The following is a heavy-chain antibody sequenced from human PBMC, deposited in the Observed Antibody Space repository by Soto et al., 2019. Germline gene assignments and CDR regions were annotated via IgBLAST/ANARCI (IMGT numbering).Heavy chain of an antibody. V-gene: IGHV4-34*01. J-gene: IGHJ5*02. CDR1: GGSFSGYY. CDR2: INHSGST. D-gene: IGHD2-2*01. CDR3: ARGYVVVPAAMLTGYNWFDP. Sequence: SETLSLTCAVYGGSFSGYYWSWIRQPPGKGLEWIGEINHSGSTNYNPSLKSRVTISVDTSKNQFSLKLSSVTAADTAVYYCARGYVVVPAAMLTGYNWFDPWGQGTLVTVSS.